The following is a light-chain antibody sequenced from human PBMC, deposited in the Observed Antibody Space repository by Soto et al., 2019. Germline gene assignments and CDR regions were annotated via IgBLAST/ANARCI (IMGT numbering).Light chain of an antibody. CDR2: DDS. Sequence: SYELTQPPSVSVSPGQTARITCAGNNIGSKSVHWYQQKQRQAPVLVVYDDSDRPSGIPERFSGSNTWNTATLPISRVEDGDEADYYCQVWYSSSDHPVFGGGTKLTVL. V-gene: IGLV3-21*02. J-gene: IGLJ3*02. CDR1: NIGSKS. CDR3: QVWYSSSDHPV.